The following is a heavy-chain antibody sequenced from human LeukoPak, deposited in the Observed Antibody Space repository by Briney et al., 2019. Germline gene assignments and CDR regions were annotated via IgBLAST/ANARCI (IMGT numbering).Heavy chain of an antibody. Sequence: GRSLRLSCAASGFTFSSYGMHWVRQAPGKGLEWVVVISYDGSNKYYADSVKGRFTISRDNSKNTLYLQMNSLRAEDTAVYYCAKDSSYDSSGYSPPDYWGQGTLVTVSS. V-gene: IGHV3-30*18. CDR3: AKDSSYDSSGYSPPDY. D-gene: IGHD3-22*01. CDR1: GFTFSSYG. J-gene: IGHJ4*02. CDR2: ISYDGSNK.